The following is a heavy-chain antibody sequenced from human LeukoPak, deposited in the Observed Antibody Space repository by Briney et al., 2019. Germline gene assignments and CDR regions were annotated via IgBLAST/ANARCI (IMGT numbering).Heavy chain of an antibody. CDR1: GGSISSYY. Sequence: EXXSLTCTVSGGSISSYYWSWVRQPAGKGLEWGGRIYTSGSTNYNPSLKSRVTMSVDTSKNQFSLKLSSVTAADTAVYYCARVSVYYHYGMDVWGEATTVTVSS. V-gene: IGHV4-4*07. J-gene: IGHJ6*04. CDR2: IYTSGST. CDR3: ARVSVYYHYGMDV.